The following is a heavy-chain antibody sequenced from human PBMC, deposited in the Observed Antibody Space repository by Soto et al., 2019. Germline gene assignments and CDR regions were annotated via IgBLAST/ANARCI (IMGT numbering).Heavy chain of an antibody. J-gene: IGHJ4*02. V-gene: IGHV1-18*01. Sequence: QVQLVQSGADVKKPGASVKLSCKASGYTFTTYDISRLRQAPGQALEWMGWSNTYTGNTDYARSLQRRVTMTTDTSTNTAYMELRSLTSDDTAVYYCARDRLSRTSSITFDYWGQGVLVTVSS. CDR3: ARDRLSRTSSITFDY. CDR2: SNTYTGNT. D-gene: IGHD6-6*01. CDR1: GYTFTTYD.